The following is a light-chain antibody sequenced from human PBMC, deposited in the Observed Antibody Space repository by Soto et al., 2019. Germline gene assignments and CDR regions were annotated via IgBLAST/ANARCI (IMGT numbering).Light chain of an antibody. Sequence: EIVMTQSPAILSVSPGERATLSCRPSQSVTTNLAWYQQKPGQAPRLLILGASTRASGIPAKFSGSGSGTDFTLTISSLQREDVAVYYCQQRSNWLTFGQGTRLEIK. CDR2: GAS. CDR3: QQRSNWLT. J-gene: IGKJ5*01. V-gene: IGKV3-15*01. CDR1: QSVTTN.